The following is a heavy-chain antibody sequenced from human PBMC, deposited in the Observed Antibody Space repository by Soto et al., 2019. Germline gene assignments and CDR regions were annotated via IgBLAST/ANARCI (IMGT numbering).Heavy chain of an antibody. CDR3: ARGPSSFSYYYYYLDV. CDR2: IWYDGSNK. V-gene: IGHV3-33*01. J-gene: IGHJ6*03. Sequence: PGGSLRLSCAASGFTFSSYGMHWVRQAPGKGLEWVAVIWYDGSNKYYADSVKGRFTISRDNSKNTLYLQMNSLRAEDTAVYYCARGPSSFSYYYYYLDVWGQGTTVTVSS. D-gene: IGHD3-10*01. CDR1: GFTFSSYG.